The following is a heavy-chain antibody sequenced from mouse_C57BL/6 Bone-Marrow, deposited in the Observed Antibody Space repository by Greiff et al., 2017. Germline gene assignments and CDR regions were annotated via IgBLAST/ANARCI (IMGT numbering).Heavy chain of an antibody. J-gene: IGHJ2*01. Sequence: QVQLQQSGAELVKPGASVKLSCKASGYTFTSYWMQWVKQRPGQGLEWIGEIDASDSYTNYNQKFKGKATLTVDTSSSTAYMQLSSLTSEDSAVYYCARGSSIYYDYDYLDYWGQGTTLTVSS. CDR3: ARGSSIYYDYDYLDY. CDR2: IDASDSYT. D-gene: IGHD2-4*01. V-gene: IGHV1-50*01. CDR1: GYTFTSYW.